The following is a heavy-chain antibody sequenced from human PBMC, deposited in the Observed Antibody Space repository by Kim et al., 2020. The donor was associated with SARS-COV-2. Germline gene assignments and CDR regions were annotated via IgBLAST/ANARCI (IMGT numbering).Heavy chain of an antibody. CDR1: GGSFSGYS. V-gene: IGHV4-34*01. J-gene: IGHJ6*02. D-gene: IGHD2-2*02. CDR2: INHSGSA. CDR3: ARGRAGAVPAPILGLGPHYDYCIMDV. Sequence: SETLSLTCAVYGGSFSGYSWTWIRQPPGKGLEWLGEINHSGSAKYSPSLKSRVTMSVDTSKNQFSLRLTSVTAADTAFYYCARGRAGAVPAPILGLGPHYDYCIMDVWGQGTTVTVSS.